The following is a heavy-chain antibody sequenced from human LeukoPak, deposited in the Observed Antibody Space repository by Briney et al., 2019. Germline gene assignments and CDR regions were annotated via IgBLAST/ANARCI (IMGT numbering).Heavy chain of an antibody. D-gene: IGHD6-19*01. CDR3: ARRSVAGSLDY. Sequence: GGSLRLSCAASGFTFSTYWMSWVRQAPGKGLEWVANTKEDGGEKYYVDSVKGRFTVSRDNAENSLYLQMNSLRAEDTAVYYCARRSVAGSLDYWGQGTLVTVSS. CDR1: GFTFSTYW. CDR2: TKEDGGEK. J-gene: IGHJ4*02. V-gene: IGHV3-7*01.